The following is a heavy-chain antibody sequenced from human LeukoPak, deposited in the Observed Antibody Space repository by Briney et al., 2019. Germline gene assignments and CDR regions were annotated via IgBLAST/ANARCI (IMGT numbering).Heavy chain of an antibody. CDR2: FDPEDGKT. D-gene: IGHD1-26*01. J-gene: IGHJ4*02. CDR1: GYTFTELS. V-gene: IGHV1-24*01. Sequence: ASVKVSCKVSGYTFTELSMHWVRQAPGKGLEWMGGFDPEDGKTIYAQKFQGRVTMTEDTSTDTAYMELSSLRSEDTAVYYCATDLGAVKYSGSYYYEWGQGTLVTVSS. CDR3: ATDLGAVKYSGSYYYE.